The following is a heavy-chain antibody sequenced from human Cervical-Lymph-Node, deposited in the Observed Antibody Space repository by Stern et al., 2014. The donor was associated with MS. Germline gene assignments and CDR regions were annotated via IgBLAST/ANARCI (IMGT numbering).Heavy chain of an antibody. Sequence: EVQLVQSGGGLIQPGGSLRLSCAASGFSVRSDYMTWVRQAPGKGLEWVSVIYAGGNTHYSDSVKGRFTISRGDSKNTLYLQMNNVTAGDTAMYYCARGSAGVGILYYWGQGALVTVSS. CDR3: ARGSAGVGILYY. D-gene: IGHD3-3*01. CDR2: IYAGGNT. J-gene: IGHJ4*02. V-gene: IGHV3-53*01. CDR1: GFSVRSDY.